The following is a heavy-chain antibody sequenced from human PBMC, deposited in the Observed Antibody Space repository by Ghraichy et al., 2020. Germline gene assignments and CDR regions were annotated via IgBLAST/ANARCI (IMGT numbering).Heavy chain of an antibody. J-gene: IGHJ3*02. CDR3: ARGGVVVPAASWAFDI. D-gene: IGHD2-2*01. CDR2: IYHSGST. Sequence: SLNISCAVSGGSISSGGYSWSWIRQPPGKGLEWIGYIYHSGSTYYNPSLKSRVTISVDRSKNQFSLKLSSVTAADTAVYYCARGGVVVPAASWAFDIWGQGTMVTVSS. V-gene: IGHV4-30-2*01. CDR1: GGSISSGGYS.